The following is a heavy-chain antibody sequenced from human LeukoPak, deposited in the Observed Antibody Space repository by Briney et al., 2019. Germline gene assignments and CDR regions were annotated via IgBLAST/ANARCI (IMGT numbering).Heavy chain of an antibody. Sequence: SETLSLTCTVSGGSISSGDYSWSWIRQPPGKGLEWIGYIYYSGSTYYNPSLKSRVTISVDTSKNQFSLKLSSVTAADTAVYYCARAPPLDYGDQDAFDIWGQGTMVTVSS. CDR1: GGSISSGDYS. J-gene: IGHJ3*02. D-gene: IGHD4-17*01. CDR3: ARAPPLDYGDQDAFDI. CDR2: IYYSGST. V-gene: IGHV4-30-4*01.